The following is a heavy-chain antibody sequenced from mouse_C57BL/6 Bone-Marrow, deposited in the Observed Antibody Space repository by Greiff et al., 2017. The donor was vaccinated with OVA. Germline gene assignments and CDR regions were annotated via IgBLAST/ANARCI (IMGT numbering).Heavy chain of an antibody. Sequence: EVQLQESGGGLVKPGGSLKLSCAASGFTFSSYAMSWVRQTPEKRLEWVATISDGGSYTYYPDNVKGRFTISRDNAKNNLYLQMSHLKSEDTAMYYCARGTYYAMDYWGQGTSVTVSS. CDR1: GFTFSSYA. CDR2: ISDGGSYT. J-gene: IGHJ4*01. CDR3: ARGTYYAMDY. V-gene: IGHV5-4*01.